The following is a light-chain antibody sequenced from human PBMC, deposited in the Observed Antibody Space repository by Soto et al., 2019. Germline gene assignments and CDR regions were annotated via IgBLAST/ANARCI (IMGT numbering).Light chain of an antibody. CDR2: GAS. V-gene: IGKV3-15*01. CDR1: QSVSSN. CDR3: QQYKSYPWT. Sequence: EIVMTQSPATLSVSPGERATLSCRASQSVSSNLAWYQQKPGQAPRLLIYGASTRATGIPARFSGSGSGTEFTLTISSLQSDDFATYYCQQYKSYPWTFGQGTKVDIK. J-gene: IGKJ1*01.